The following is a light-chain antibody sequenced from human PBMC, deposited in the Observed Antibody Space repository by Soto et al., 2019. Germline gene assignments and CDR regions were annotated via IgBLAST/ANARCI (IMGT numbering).Light chain of an antibody. CDR1: QRVTNNY. V-gene: IGKV3-20*01. CDR3: QQYGTWPLT. Sequence: EFVLTQSPGTLSLSPGERATLSCRASQRVTNNYVAWYQQIPGQAPRLLIYGAASRAAGIPDRFSGSGSATDFSLAISRLEPEDFAVDFCQQYGTWPLTFGGGTKVDIK. CDR2: GAA. J-gene: IGKJ4*01.